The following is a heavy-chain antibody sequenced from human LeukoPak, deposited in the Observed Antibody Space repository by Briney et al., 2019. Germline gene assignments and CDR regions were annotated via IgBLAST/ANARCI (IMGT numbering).Heavy chain of an antibody. V-gene: IGHV3-21*01. CDR2: ISSSSSYI. J-gene: IGHJ4*02. D-gene: IGHD1-26*01. Sequence: GGSLRLSCAAPGFTFSSYSMNWVRQAPGKGLEWVSSISSSSSYIYYADSVKGRFTISRDNAKNSLYLQMNSLRAEDTAVYYCASNSGSYSPYDYWGQGTLVTVSS. CDR3: ASNSGSYSPYDY. CDR1: GFTFSSYS.